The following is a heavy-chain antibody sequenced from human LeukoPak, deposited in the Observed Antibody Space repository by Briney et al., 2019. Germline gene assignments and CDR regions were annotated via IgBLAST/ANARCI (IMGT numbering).Heavy chain of an antibody. CDR3: AREEYSYGVDY. CDR1: GYSISSGYY. CDR2: IYYSGST. D-gene: IGHD5-18*01. Sequence: PSETLSLTCTVSGYSISSGYYWGWIRQPPGKGLEWIGYIYYSGSTNYNPSLKSRVTISVDTSKNQFSLKLSSVTAADTAVYYCAREEYSYGVDYWGQGTLVTVSS. J-gene: IGHJ4*02. V-gene: IGHV4-61*01.